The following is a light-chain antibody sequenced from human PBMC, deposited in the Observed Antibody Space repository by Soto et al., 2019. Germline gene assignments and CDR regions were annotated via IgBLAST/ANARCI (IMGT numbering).Light chain of an antibody. CDR2: DAT. CDR1: SIDVVTYNL. V-gene: IGLV2-23*02. Sequence: QSVLTQPAAVSGSPGQSITICCPGTSIDVVTYNLVSWYQHHPGKAPKLMIYDATKRPSGVSNRFSGSKSGNTASLTISGLQAEDEADYYCCSYAGSRTVYVFGTGTKVTVL. J-gene: IGLJ1*01. CDR3: CSYAGSRTVYV.